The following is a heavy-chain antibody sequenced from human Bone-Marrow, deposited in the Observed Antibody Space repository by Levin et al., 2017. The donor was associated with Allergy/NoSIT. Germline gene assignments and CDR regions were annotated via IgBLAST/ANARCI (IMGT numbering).Heavy chain of an antibody. V-gene: IGHV3-23*01. Sequence: GESLKISCAASGFTFDRYALSWVRQAPGKGLEWVSGISGGGARTKYADSVEGRFTISRDNADKMLYLQMNSLRAEDTAIYYCAKNYLVVPAAMLYYRYYGLDVWGQGTTVTVSS. CDR2: ISGGGART. J-gene: IGHJ6*02. CDR1: GFTFDRYA. CDR3: AKNYLVVPAAMLYYRYYGLDV. D-gene: IGHD2-2*01.